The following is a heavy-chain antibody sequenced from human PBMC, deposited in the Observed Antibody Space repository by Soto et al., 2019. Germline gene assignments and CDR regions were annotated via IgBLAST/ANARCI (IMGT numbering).Heavy chain of an antibody. V-gene: IGHV4-31*03. J-gene: IGHJ6*02. CDR2: IYYSGST. CDR1: GGSISSGGYY. Sequence: TLSLTCTVSGGSISSGGYYWSWIRQHPGKGLEWIGYIYYSGSTYYNPSLKSRVTISVDTSKNQFSLKLSSVTAADTAVYYCARDRTTTRYYYYYGMDVWGQGTTVTVSS. D-gene: IGHD4-4*01. CDR3: ARDRTTTRYYYYYGMDV.